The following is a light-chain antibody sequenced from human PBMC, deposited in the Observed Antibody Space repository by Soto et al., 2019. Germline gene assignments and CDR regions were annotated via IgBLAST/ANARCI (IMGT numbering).Light chain of an antibody. V-gene: IGLV2-14*01. CDR2: DVS. J-gene: IGLJ2*01. CDR3: SSYTSTNTLV. CDR1: SSDVGGYNY. Sequence: QSVLTQPASVSGSPGQSITISCTGTSSDVGGYNYVSWYQQHPGKAPKLMIYDVSNWPSGVSNRFSGSKSGNTASLTISGLQAEDEADYYCSSYTSTNTLVFGGGTKVTVL.